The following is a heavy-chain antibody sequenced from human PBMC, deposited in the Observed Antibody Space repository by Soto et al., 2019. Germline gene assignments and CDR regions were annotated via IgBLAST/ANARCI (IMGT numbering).Heavy chain of an antibody. CDR3: GTGCHNDGFNCYDGMDV. CDR2: VIPLFDTA. Sequence: QVQVVQSGAEVKKPGSAVKVACKVSGGIFTNNTISWVRQAPGQGLAGLGGVIPLFDTAYYAQILRGRLRTSAYGATTTAYMELRGLSAADTAVCFCGTGCHNDGFNCYDGMDVWGQGTTVTVS. J-gene: IGHJ6*02. V-gene: IGHV1-69*01. D-gene: IGHD3-10*01. CDR1: GGIFTNNT.